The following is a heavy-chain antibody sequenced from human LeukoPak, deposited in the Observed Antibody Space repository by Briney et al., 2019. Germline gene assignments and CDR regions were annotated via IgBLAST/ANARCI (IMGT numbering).Heavy chain of an antibody. CDR3: AKNDAYGGQYY. CDR2: ISGSSGII. J-gene: IGHJ4*02. D-gene: IGHD4-23*01. CDR1: GFTFNTYT. Sequence: GGSLRLSCAASGFTFNTYTMNWVRQAPGKGLEWVSYISGSSGIIDYADSVRGRFTISRDNAKNSLYLQMNSLRAEDTAVYYCAKNDAYGGQYYWGQGTLVTVSS. V-gene: IGHV3-48*01.